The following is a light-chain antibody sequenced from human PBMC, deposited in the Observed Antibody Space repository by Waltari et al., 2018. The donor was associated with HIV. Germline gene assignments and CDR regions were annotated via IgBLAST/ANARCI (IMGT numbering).Light chain of an antibody. V-gene: IGLV1-47*02. Sequence: QSVLTQPPSASGTPGQRVAISCSARSSNIGSQNVYWYQQLPGTAPKLLIVSNNQRPSGVPDRFSGSKSGTSASLSISGLRSEDEADYYCAAWDDSLSGYVFGTGTKVTVL. CDR2: SNN. J-gene: IGLJ1*01. CDR3: AAWDDSLSGYV. CDR1: SSNIGSQN.